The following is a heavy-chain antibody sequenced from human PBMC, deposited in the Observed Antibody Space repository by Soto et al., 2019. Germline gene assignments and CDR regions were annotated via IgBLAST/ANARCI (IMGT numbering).Heavy chain of an antibody. D-gene: IGHD6-13*01. J-gene: IGHJ4*02. CDR2: INHSGST. CDR3: ARGRRGAAAGIVFGY. CDR1: GGSISSYY. V-gene: IGHV4-34*01. Sequence: SETLSLTCTVSGGSISSYYWSWIRQPPGKGLEWIGEINHSGSTNYNPSLKSRVTISVDTSKNQFSLKLSSVTAADTAVYYCARGRRGAAAGIVFGYWGQGTLVTVSS.